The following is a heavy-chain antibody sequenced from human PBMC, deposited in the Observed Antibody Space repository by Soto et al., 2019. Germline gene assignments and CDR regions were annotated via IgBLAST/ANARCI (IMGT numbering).Heavy chain of an antibody. D-gene: IGHD6-13*01. CDR3: ARPRQXIAAAGIGLGYYDGMDV. CDR1: GGTFSSYA. V-gene: IGHV1-69*13. J-gene: IGHJ6*02. Sequence: ASVKVSCKASGGTFSSYAISWVRQAPGQGLEWMGGIIPIFGTANYAQKFQGRVTITADESTSTAYMELSSLRSEDTAVYYCARPRQXIAAAGIGLGYYDGMDVWGQGTTVTVS. CDR2: IIPIFGTA.